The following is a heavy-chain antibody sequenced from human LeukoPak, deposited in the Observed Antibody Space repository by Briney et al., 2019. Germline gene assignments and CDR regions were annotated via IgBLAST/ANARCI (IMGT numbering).Heavy chain of an antibody. D-gene: IGHD6-13*01. CDR3: AREGYSSSWLDY. J-gene: IGHJ4*02. CDR2: IYHGGSP. Sequence: PSETLSLTCTVSGGSITTNNYYWGWIRQPPGKGLEWIGNIYHGGSPYYNPSLKSRVTISVDTSKNQFSLKLSSVTAADTAVYYCAREGYSSSWLDYWGQGTLVTVSS. V-gene: IGHV4-39*07. CDR1: GGSITTNNYY.